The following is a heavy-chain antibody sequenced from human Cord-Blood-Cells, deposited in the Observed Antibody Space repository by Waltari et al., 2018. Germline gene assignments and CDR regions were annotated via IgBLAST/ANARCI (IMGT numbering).Heavy chain of an antibody. Sequence: QVQLVASGGGVVQPGRSLRLSCAASGFTFSSYGMHWVRQAPGKGREWVAVISYDRSNKYYAESVTGRFTISRDNSTNPLYLQMNSLRAEDTAVYYCAKDFRDFWSGYRDYWGQRTLVTVSS. CDR2: ISYDRSNK. V-gene: IGHV3-30*18. D-gene: IGHD3-3*01. J-gene: IGHJ4*02. CDR1: GFTFSSYG. CDR3: AKDFRDFWSGYRDY.